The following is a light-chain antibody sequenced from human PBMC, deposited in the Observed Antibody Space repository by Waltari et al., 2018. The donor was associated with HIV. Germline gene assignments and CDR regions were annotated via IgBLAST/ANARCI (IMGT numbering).Light chain of an antibody. Sequence: QPLLTQPPSASASLGATVTLTCTLSSGYSTYKVDSYQQRPGKGRRFVMRVGTGGVGGSKGDGIPACVVVLGSGLNRFRTVKNIQEGDEADYHCGAEHGCGSNFNWVCGGATKLTVL. CDR2: VGTGGVGG. J-gene: IGLJ3*02. V-gene: IGLV9-49*01. CDR3: GAEHGCGSNFNWV. CDR1: SGYSTYK.